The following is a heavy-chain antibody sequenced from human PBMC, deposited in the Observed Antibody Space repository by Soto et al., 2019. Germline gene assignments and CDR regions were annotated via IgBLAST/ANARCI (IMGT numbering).Heavy chain of an antibody. Sequence: QVQLVESGGGVVQPGRSLRLSCAASGFTFRSYGMHWVRQTPGKGLEWVAGISYDGSNEYYADSVKGRFTISRDNSKNTLYLQTDSLKTEDTAVYYCAKLEDRGYGFAFDYWGLGTLVTVSS. V-gene: IGHV3-30*18. J-gene: IGHJ4*02. CDR3: AKLEDRGYGFAFDY. CDR1: GFTFRSYG. CDR2: ISYDGSNE. D-gene: IGHD3-22*01.